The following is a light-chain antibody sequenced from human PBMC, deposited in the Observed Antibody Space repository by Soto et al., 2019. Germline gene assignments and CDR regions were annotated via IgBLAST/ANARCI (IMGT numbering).Light chain of an antibody. Sequence: QSVLTQPASVSGSPGQSITISCTGTSSDVGSYNLVSWYQQHPGKAPKLMIYEVSKRPPGVSNRVSGSKSGNTASLTISGLQAEDEADYYCCSYAGSSTYVFGTGTKLTVL. CDR2: EVS. CDR3: CSYAGSSTYV. J-gene: IGLJ1*01. CDR1: SSDVGSYNL. V-gene: IGLV2-23*02.